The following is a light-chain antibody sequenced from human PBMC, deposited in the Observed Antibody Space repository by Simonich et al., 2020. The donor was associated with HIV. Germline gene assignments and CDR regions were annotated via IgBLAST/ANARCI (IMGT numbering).Light chain of an antibody. Sequence: EIVMTQFPATLSVSPGERATLSCRASQSISNNLAWYQQKPGQAPRLLTNGASTRATGIPARFSGSTSGTDFTLTISSLQPEDFASYYCQQFNSKPYTFGLGTKLEIK. J-gene: IGKJ2*01. CDR2: GAS. CDR1: QSISNN. V-gene: IGKV3-15*01. CDR3: QQFNSKPYT.